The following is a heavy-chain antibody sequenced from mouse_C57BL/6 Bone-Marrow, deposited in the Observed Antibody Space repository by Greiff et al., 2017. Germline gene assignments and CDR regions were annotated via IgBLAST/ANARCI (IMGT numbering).Heavy chain of an antibody. CDR3: ARGAYYSNCGYY. D-gene: IGHD2-5*01. Sequence: VQLQQPGAELVKPGASVKMSCKASGYTFTSYWITWVKQRPGQGLEWIGDIYPGSGSTNYNEKFKSKATLTVDTSSSTAYMQLSSLTSEDSAVXYSARGAYYSNCGYYWGQGTTLTVSA. V-gene: IGHV1-55*01. CDR1: GYTFTSYW. CDR2: IYPGSGST. J-gene: IGHJ2*01.